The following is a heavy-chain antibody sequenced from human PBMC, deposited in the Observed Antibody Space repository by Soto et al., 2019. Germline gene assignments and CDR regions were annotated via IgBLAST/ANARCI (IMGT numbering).Heavy chain of an antibody. J-gene: IGHJ5*02. V-gene: IGHV3-7*03. CDR3: ARDQNYYDSSGYL. D-gene: IGHD3-22*01. Sequence: SLRLSCAASGFTFSSYWMSWVRQAPGKGLEWVANIKQDGSEKYYVDSVKGRFTISRDNAKNSLYLQMNSLRAEDTAVYYCARDQNYYDSSGYLWGQGTLVTVSS. CDR2: IKQDGSEK. CDR1: GFTFSSYW.